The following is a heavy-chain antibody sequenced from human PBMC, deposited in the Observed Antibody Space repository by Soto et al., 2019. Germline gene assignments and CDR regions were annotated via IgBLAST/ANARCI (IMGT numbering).Heavy chain of an antibody. CDR3: ARFGTSPNGNWFDP. D-gene: IGHD3-10*01. CDR1: GGSISSDY. J-gene: IGHJ5*02. CDR2: VYHSWST. V-gene: IGHV4-59*01. Sequence: PSETLSLTCTVCGGSISSDYWNWIRQPPGKGLEWIGYVYHSWSTKYNPSLKSRGTISVDTSKNQLSLKLSSVTAADTAVYYCARFGTSPNGNWFDPWGQGTLVTVSS.